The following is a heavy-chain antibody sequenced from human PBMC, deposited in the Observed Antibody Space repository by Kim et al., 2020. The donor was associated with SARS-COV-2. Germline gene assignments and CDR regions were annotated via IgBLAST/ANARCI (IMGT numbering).Heavy chain of an antibody. J-gene: IGHJ6*02. D-gene: IGHD6-13*01. Sequence: SRVTISVDTSKNQFSLKLSSVTAADTAVYYCARSIPYSSSWYRYYYGMDVWGQGTTVTVSS. V-gene: IGHV4-34*01. CDR3: ARSIPYSSSWYRYYYGMDV.